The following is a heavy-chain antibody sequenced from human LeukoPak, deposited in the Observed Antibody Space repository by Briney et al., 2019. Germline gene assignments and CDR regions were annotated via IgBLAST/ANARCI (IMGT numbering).Heavy chain of an antibody. J-gene: IGHJ4*02. V-gene: IGHV4-39*01. Sequence: SETLSLTCTVSGGSISSSSYYWGWIRQPPGKGLEWIGSIYYSGSTYYNPSLKSRVTISVDTSKNQFSLKLSSVTAADTAVYYCASPGPFGAAAGKPDYWGQGTLVTVSS. CDR1: GGSISSSSYY. D-gene: IGHD6-13*01. CDR2: IYYSGST. CDR3: ASPGPFGAAAGKPDY.